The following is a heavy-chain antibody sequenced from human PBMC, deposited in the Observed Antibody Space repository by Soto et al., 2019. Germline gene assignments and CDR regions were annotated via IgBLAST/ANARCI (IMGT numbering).Heavy chain of an antibody. CDR2: IDWDDDK. Sequence: SGPTLVNPTQTLTLTCTFSGFSLSTSGMGVSWIRQPPGKALEWLALIDWDDDKYYSTSLKTRLTISKDTSKNQVVLTMTNMDPVDTATYYFARIPGRSYYYYGMDVWGQGTTVTVSS. CDR3: ARIPGRSYYYYGMDV. V-gene: IGHV2-70*01. CDR1: GFSLSTSGMG. J-gene: IGHJ6*02.